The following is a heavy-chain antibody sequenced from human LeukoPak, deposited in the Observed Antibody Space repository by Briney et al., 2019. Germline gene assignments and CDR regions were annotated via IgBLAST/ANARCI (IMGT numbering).Heavy chain of an antibody. V-gene: IGHV4-38-2*01. J-gene: IGHJ4*02. CDR2: IYHSGST. CDR1: GYSISSGYY. D-gene: IGHD6-19*01. CDR3: ARGRLRQWLAFDY. Sequence: SETLSLTCAVSGYSISSGYYWGWIRQPPGKGLGWIGSIYHSGSTYYNPSLKSRVTISVDTSKNQFSLKLSSVTAADTAVYYCARGRLRQWLAFDYWGQGTLVTVSS.